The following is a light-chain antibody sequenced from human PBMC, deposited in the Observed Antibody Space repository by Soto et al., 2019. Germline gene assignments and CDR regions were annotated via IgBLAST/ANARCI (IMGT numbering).Light chain of an antibody. CDR3: QQYNNWPWT. J-gene: IGKJ1*01. CDR1: RSVSSN. CDR2: GAS. Sequence: EIVMTQSPATLSVSPGERATLSCRASRSVSSNLAWYQQKPGQAPRLLIYGASTRATGIPARFSGSGSGTEFTLTISSLQSEDFAVYYCQQYNNWPWTFGQGTRWIP. V-gene: IGKV3-15*01.